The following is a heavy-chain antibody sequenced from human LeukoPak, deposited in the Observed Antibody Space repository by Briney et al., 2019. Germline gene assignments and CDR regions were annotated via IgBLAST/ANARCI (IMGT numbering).Heavy chain of an antibody. CDR2: IIPIFGTA. D-gene: IGHD3-10*01. J-gene: IGHJ5*02. V-gene: IGHV1-69*06. CDR1: GGTFSSYA. CDR3: ARVGTYYYGSGSYSGWFDP. Sequence: SVKVSCKASGGTFSSYAISWVRQAPGQGLEWMGGIIPIFGTANYAQKFQGRVTITADKSTSTAYMELSSLRCEDTAVYYCARVGTYYYGSGSYSGWFDPWGQGALVTVSS.